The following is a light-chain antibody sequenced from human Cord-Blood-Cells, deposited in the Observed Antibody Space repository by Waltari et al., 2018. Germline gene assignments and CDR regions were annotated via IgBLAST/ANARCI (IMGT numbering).Light chain of an antibody. CDR1: NIGSTS. CDR2: YDS. V-gene: IGLV3-21*04. CDR3: QVWDSSSDHPV. J-gene: IGLJ7*01. Sequence: SYVLTQPPSVSVAPGKTARITCGGNNIGSTSVHWYQQKPGQAPVLVIYYDSDRPSGIPERFSGSNSGNTATLTISRVEAGDEADYYCQVWDSSSDHPVFGGGTQLTVL.